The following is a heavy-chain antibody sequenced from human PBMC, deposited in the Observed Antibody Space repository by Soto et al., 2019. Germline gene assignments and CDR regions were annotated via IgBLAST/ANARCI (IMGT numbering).Heavy chain of an antibody. D-gene: IGHD6-13*01. CDR1: GGSISSSSYY. J-gene: IGHJ4*02. CDR2: IYYSGST. V-gene: IGHV4-39*01. CDR3: ARQASSSWYDY. Sequence: SETLSLTCTVSGGSISSSSYYWGWIRQPPGKGLEWIGSIYYSGSTYYNPSLKSRVTISVDTSKNQFSLKLSSVTAADTAVYYCARQASSSWYDYWGQGTLVTVAS.